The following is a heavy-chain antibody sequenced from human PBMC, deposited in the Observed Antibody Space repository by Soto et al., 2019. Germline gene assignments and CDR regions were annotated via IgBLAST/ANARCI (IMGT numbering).Heavy chain of an antibody. CDR3: ARGTVHFDY. CDR1: GFTFTSYG. Sequence: QVQLVESGGGVVQPGRSLRLSCAASGFTFTSYGMHWVRQAPGKGLEWVAVIWYDGSNKYYADSVKGRFTISRDNSKNTLYLQMNSLRAEDTAVYYCARGTVHFDYWGQGTLVTVSS. CDR2: IWYDGSNK. J-gene: IGHJ4*02. D-gene: IGHD4-17*01. V-gene: IGHV3-33*01.